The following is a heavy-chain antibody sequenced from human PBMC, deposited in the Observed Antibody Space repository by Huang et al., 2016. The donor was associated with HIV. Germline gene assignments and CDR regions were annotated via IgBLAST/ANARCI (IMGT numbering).Heavy chain of an antibody. D-gene: IGHD3-16*01. CDR1: GGSFSDQI. Sequence: QVQLEQSGPAVRKPGSSVKVSCQAAGGSFSDQIISWVRQAPGQRFEWMGGIIPLFGGTAYAHEFKGRVTMTADESTATIYMELNSLTSEDTAVYYCAMSLRYQYDSRSYWGRYFDYWGQGTLVTVSS. CDR3: AMSLRYQYDSRSYWGRYFDY. V-gene: IGHV1-69*01. CDR2: IIPLFGGT. J-gene: IGHJ4*02.